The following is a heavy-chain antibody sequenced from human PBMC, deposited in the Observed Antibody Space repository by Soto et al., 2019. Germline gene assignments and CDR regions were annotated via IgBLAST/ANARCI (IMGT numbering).Heavy chain of an antibody. J-gene: IGHJ4*02. CDR3: ARGRLNGSFDY. D-gene: IGHD6-25*01. CDR1: GFTVSSNY. CDR2: TYSGGST. Sequence: GGSLRLSCAASGFTVSSNYMSWVRQAPGKGLEWVSVTYSGGSTSYADSVKGRFTISRDNSKNTLYLQMNSLTVEDTAVYYCARGRLNGSFDYWGQGTRVTVSS. V-gene: IGHV3-66*01.